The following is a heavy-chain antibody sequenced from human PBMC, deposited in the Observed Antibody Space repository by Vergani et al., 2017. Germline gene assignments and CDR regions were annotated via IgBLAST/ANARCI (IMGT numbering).Heavy chain of an antibody. CDR2: IYHSGST. CDR1: GGSISSSNW. D-gene: IGHD5-18*01. V-gene: IGHV4-4*02. Sequence: QVQLQESGPGLVKPSGTLSLTCAVSGGSISSSNWWSWVRQPPGKGLEWIGEIYHSGSTNYNPSLKSRVTIPVDKSKNQFSLKLSSVTAADTAVYYCARKGYSYGFAPVNAFDIWGQGTMVTVSS. J-gene: IGHJ3*02. CDR3: ARKGYSYGFAPVNAFDI.